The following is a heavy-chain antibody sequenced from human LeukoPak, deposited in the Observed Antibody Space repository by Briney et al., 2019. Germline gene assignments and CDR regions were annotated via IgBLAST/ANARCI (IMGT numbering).Heavy chain of an antibody. Sequence: ASVKVSCKASGGTFSSYAISWVRQAPGQGLEWMGWIDPDIGGINYAHNFQGRVTMTRDTSISTAYMELSRLRSDDTAVYYCARVDSSSWFDWGQGTLVTVSS. CDR3: ARVDSSSWFD. CDR1: GGTFSSYA. J-gene: IGHJ4*02. D-gene: IGHD6-13*01. V-gene: IGHV1-2*07. CDR2: IDPDIGGI.